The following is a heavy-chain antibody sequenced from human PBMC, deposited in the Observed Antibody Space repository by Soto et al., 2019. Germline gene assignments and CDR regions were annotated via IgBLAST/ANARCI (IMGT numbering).Heavy chain of an antibody. CDR2: IVHTGSA. Sequence: QVQLQESGPGLMKPSGTLSLTCAVSGGSITSNWWSWVRQPPGKGLEWIAEIVHTGSANYNPSLMGRLTISMDKSRSHLSLTLNSVTAADTAVYYCARHIAVSGTRGFDHWGQGTLVTVSS. V-gene: IGHV4-4*02. J-gene: IGHJ4*02. D-gene: IGHD2-21*01. CDR3: ARHIAVSGTRGFDH. CDR1: GGSITSNW.